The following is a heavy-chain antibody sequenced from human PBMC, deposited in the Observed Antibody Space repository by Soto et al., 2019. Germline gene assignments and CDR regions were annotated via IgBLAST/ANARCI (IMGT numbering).Heavy chain of an antibody. V-gene: IGHV6-1*01. CDR3: AGAVDTAMVTSPAWFDP. Sequence: SQTLSLPCAISRDSVSSNSAAWNWIRQSPSRGLEWLGRTYYRSKWYNDYAVSVKSRITINPDTSKNQFSLQLNSVTPEDTAVYYCAGAVDTAMVTSPAWFDPWGQGTLVTVSS. J-gene: IGHJ5*02. CDR2: TYYRSKWYN. CDR1: RDSVSSNSAA. D-gene: IGHD5-18*01.